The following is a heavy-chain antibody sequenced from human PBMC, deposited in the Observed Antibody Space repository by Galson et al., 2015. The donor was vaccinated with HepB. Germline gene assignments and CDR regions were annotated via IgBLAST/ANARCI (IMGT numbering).Heavy chain of an antibody. CDR1: GFSFSTHW. D-gene: IGHD6-6*01. CDR2: INNDGSGT. Sequence: SLRLSCAASGFSFSTHWMHWVRQAPGKGLVWVSRINNDGSGTTYADSVKGRFTISRDNAKNTLYLQMDSLRAEDTAVYFCTKNYSSSRHFDFWGQGTLVTVSS. J-gene: IGHJ4*02. CDR3: TKNYSSSRHFDF. V-gene: IGHV3-74*01.